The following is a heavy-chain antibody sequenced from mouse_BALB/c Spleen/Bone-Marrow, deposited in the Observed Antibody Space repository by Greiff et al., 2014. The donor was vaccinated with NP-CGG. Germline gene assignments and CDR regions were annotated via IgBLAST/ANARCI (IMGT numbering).Heavy chain of an antibody. CDR2: IDPANGIT. CDR3: ASSGNYEEGALDY. Sequence: EVQRVESGAELVKPGASVKLSCTASGFNIKDTFMHWMKQRPEQGLEWNGRIDPANGITKYDPKFQGKATITTDKSSNTAYLQLRSLTSEDASVYYCASSGNYEEGALDYWGQGTSVTVSS. J-gene: IGHJ4*01. V-gene: IGHV14-3*02. CDR1: GFNIKDTF. D-gene: IGHD2-1*01.